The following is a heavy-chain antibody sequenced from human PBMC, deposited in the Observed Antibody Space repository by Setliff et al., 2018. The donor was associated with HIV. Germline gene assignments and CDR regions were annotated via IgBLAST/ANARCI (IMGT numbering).Heavy chain of an antibody. CDR3: ARGPLDYYDSSGYLDAFDI. CDR1: GGSFSGYY. D-gene: IGHD3-22*01. Sequence: PSETLSLTCAVYGGSFSGYYWSWIRQPPGKGLEWIGEINHSGSTNYNPSLKSRVTISVDTSKNQFSLKLSSVTAADTAVYHCARGPLDYYDSSGYLDAFDIWGQGTMVTVSS. CDR2: INHSGST. J-gene: IGHJ3*02. V-gene: IGHV4-34*01.